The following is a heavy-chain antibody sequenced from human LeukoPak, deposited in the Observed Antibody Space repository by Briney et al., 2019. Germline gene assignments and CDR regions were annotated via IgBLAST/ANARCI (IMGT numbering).Heavy chain of an antibody. Sequence: GASVKVSSKASGYTFTGYYMHWVRQAPGQGLGWMGWINPNSGGTNYAQKFQGWVTMTRDTSISTAYMELSRLRSDDTAVYYCARGGPVGYCSGGSCYSAFDIWGQGTMVTVSS. CDR1: GYTFTGYY. V-gene: IGHV1-2*04. CDR3: ARGGPVGYCSGGSCYSAFDI. J-gene: IGHJ3*02. CDR2: INPNSGGT. D-gene: IGHD2-15*01.